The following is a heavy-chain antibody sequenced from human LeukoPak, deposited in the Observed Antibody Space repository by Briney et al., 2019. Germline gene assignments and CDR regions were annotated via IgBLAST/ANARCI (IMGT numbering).Heavy chain of an antibody. CDR1: GYTFTSYG. CDR2: ISTYSGDT. V-gene: IGHV1-18*01. J-gene: IGHJ4*02. Sequence: ASVKVSCKASGYTFTSYGISWVRQAPGQGLEWMGWISTYSGDTNYAQKFQDRVTTTTDKSTSTAFMELRSLRSDDTAVYYCARDPVHYYDSSGYWRYWGQGTLVTVSS. D-gene: IGHD3-22*01. CDR3: ARDPVHYYDSSGYWRY.